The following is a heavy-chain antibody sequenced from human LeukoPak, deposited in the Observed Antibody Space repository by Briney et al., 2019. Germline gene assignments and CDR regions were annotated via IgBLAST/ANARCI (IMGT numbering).Heavy chain of an antibody. V-gene: IGHV4-31*03. CDR3: ARDQGGYGSFDN. CDR2: IHYSGGT. CDR1: GGSISSGGYY. D-gene: IGHD5-12*01. J-gene: IGHJ4*02. Sequence: PSQTLSLICTVSGGSISSGGYYWSWIRQHPGKGPEWIGNIHYSGGTYGNPSLKSRATMSVDTSKNQFSLWLTSVTAADTAVYYCARDQGGYGSFDNWGQGTLVTVSS.